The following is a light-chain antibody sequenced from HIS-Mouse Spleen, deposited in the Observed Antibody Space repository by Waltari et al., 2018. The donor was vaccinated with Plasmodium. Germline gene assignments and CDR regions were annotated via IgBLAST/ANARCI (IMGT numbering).Light chain of an antibody. Sequence: AIQLTQSPSSLSASVGDRVTITCRASQGISSALAWYQQKPGNAPKLLIYDASSLESGVPSRFSGSGSRTDFTLTISSLQPEDFATYYCQQFNSYPLTFGGGTKVEIK. CDR2: DAS. J-gene: IGKJ4*01. V-gene: IGKV1-13*02. CDR1: QGISSA. CDR3: QQFNSYPLT.